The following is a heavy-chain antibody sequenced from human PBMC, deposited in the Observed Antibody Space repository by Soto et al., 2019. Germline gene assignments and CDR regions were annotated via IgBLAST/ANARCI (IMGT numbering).Heavy chain of an antibody. Sequence: ASVKVSCKASGYTFTRYGISWVRQAPGQGLEWMGWISAYNGNTNYAQKLQGRVTMTTDTSTSTAYMELRSLRSDDTAVYYCARVLTYYDFWSRGYMDVWGKGTTVTVSS. CDR3: ARVLTYYDFWSRGYMDV. CDR1: GYTFTRYG. D-gene: IGHD3-3*01. V-gene: IGHV1-18*01. J-gene: IGHJ6*03. CDR2: ISAYNGNT.